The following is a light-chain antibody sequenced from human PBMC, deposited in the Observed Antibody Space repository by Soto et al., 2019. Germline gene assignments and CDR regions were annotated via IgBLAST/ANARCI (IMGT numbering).Light chain of an antibody. V-gene: IGKV3-15*01. Sequence: EIVLTQSPATLSVSPGERATLSCRASQSVSSNLAWYQQKPGQAPRLLFYGASARATDIPPRFSGSGSGTEFTLTISSLQSEDFAVYYCQQYNSWPRTFGQGTKLDIK. CDR3: QQYNSWPRT. CDR1: QSVSSN. CDR2: GAS. J-gene: IGKJ2*01.